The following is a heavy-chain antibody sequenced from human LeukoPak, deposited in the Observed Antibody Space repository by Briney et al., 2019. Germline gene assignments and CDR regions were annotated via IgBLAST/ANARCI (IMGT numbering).Heavy chain of an antibody. Sequence: ASVKVSCKVSGYTLTELSMHWVRQAPGQGLEWMGWISAYNGNTNYAQKLQGRVTMTTDTSTSIAYMELRSLRSDDTAVYYCARDGTYCSSTSCLPNYYCYYMDVWGKGTTVTVSS. V-gene: IGHV1-18*01. J-gene: IGHJ6*03. CDR1: GYTLTELS. CDR2: ISAYNGNT. CDR3: ARDGTYCSSTSCLPNYYCYYMDV. D-gene: IGHD2-2*01.